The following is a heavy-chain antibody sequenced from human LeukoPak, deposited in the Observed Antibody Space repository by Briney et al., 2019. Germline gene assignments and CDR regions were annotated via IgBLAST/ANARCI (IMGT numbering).Heavy chain of an antibody. CDR1: GFTFSAYS. J-gene: IGHJ4*02. Sequence: PGGSLRLSCAASGFTFSAYSMNWVRQAPGKGLEWVANTNQDGSEKYYADSVKGRFTISRDNAKNSLYLQMNGLRVEDTAVYYCAKQLSSNANWGQGTLVTVSS. D-gene: IGHD5-18*01. V-gene: IGHV3-7*01. CDR3: AKQLSSNAN. CDR2: TNQDGSEK.